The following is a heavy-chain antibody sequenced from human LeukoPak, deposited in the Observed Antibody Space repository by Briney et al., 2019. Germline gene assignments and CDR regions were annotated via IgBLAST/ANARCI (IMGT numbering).Heavy chain of an antibody. CDR2: ISSSSSYM. CDR1: GFTFSSYS. V-gene: IGHV3-21*04. D-gene: IGHD3-10*01. CDR3: AKEWFGELFSHGMDV. Sequence: GGSLRLSCAASGFTFSSYSMNWVRQAPGKGLEWVSSISSSSSYMYYADSVKGRFTISRDNAKNSLYLQMNSLRAEDTAVYYCAKEWFGELFSHGMDVWGQGTTVTVSS. J-gene: IGHJ6*02.